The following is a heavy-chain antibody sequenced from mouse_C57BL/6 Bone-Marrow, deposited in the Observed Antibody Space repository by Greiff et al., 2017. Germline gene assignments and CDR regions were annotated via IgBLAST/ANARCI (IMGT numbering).Heavy chain of an antibody. V-gene: IGHV1-62-2*01. CDR2: FYPGSGSI. CDR3: ARPGLLYFDY. J-gene: IGHJ2*01. Sequence: QVHVKQSGAELVKPGASVKLSCKASGYTFNEYTIHWVKQRSGQGLEWIGWFYPGSGSIKYNEKFKDKAILTADKSSSTVYMELSRLTSEDSAVSFYARPGLLYFDYWGQGTTLTVSS. D-gene: IGHD2-1*01. CDR1: GYTFNEYT.